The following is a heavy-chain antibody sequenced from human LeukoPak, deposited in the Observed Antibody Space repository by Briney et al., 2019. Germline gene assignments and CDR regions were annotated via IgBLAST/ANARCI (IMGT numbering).Heavy chain of an antibody. D-gene: IGHD2-2*01. Sequence: QPGGALRLSCAASGFTFSNYDMNWVRQAPGKGLEWVSHITSGGSITYYADSLKGRFTISRDNAKNSLYLQMNSLRAEDTAVYYCARRYCSSTDCLFDYWGQGTLVTV. J-gene: IGHJ4*02. V-gene: IGHV3-48*03. CDR2: ITSGGSIT. CDR1: GFTFSNYD. CDR3: ARRYCSSTDCLFDY.